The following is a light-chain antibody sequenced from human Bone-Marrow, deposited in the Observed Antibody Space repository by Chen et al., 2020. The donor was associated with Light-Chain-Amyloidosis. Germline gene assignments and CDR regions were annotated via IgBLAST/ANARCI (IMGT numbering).Light chain of an antibody. Sequence: QSALTQPASVSGSPGQSITISCTGTSSDVGGDNHVSWYQQHPDKAPKLTIYEFTNRPSWVPDRFSGSKSDNTASLTISGLQTEDEADYFCSSYTITNTLVFGSGTRVTVL. CDR3: SSYTITNTLV. V-gene: IGLV2-14*01. J-gene: IGLJ1*01. CDR1: SSDVGGDNH. CDR2: EFT.